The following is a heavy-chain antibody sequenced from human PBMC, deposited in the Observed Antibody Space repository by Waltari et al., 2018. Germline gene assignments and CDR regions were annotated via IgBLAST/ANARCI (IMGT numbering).Heavy chain of an antibody. CDR2: VNTDGSIT. CDR3: ARGVTTAATGTSGY. D-gene: IGHD6-13*01. V-gene: IGHV3-74*01. Sequence: EVQLVESGGGLVQPGGSLRLSCAASGFTFSTYWMNWVRQAPGKGLVWVARVNTDGSITNYADSVKGRFTISRDNANNTLYLQMNSLTVDDTAVYYCARGVTTAATGTSGYWGQGALVTVSS. CDR1: GFTFSTYW. J-gene: IGHJ4*02.